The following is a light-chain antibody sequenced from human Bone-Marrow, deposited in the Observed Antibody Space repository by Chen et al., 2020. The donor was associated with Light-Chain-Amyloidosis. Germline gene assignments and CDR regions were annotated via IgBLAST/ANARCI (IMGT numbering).Light chain of an antibody. CDR2: RDS. Sequence: SFELTQPPSVSVSPVQTARITCSGDDLPTKYAYWYQQKPGQAPVLVIHRDSERPSGISERLSGSGSGTTATLTISGVQAEEEADYHSESADSSGTYEVIFGGGTKLTV. J-gene: IGLJ2*01. V-gene: IGLV3-25*02. CDR3: ESADSSGTYEVI. CDR1: DLPTKY.